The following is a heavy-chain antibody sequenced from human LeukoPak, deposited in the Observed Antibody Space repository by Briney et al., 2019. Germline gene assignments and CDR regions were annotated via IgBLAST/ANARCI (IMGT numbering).Heavy chain of an antibody. CDR1: GGSISYHY. CDR2: IYTSGST. Sequence: SETLSLTCTVSGGSISYHYWSWIRQSPGKGLEWIGSIYTSGSTNYNPSLKSRVTMSVDTSKNQFSLKLSSVTAADTAVYYCARGGYCSSTSCFFDPWGQGTLVTVSS. D-gene: IGHD2-2*01. J-gene: IGHJ5*02. CDR3: ARGGYCSSTSCFFDP. V-gene: IGHV4-4*07.